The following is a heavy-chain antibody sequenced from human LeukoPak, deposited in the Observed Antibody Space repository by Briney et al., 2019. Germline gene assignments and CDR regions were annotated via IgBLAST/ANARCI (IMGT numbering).Heavy chain of an antibody. CDR3: AKRVDSGNNYFDY. D-gene: IGHD1-26*01. CDR1: GFTFSSYG. V-gene: IGHV3-23*01. J-gene: IGHJ4*02. Sequence: GGTLRLSCAASGFTFSSYGMSWVRQAPGKGLEWVSVISGSGGGTYYADSVKGRFTISRDNSKNTLFLQLNSLRAEDTAVYYCAKRVDSGNNYFDYWGQGTLVTVSS. CDR2: ISGSGGGT.